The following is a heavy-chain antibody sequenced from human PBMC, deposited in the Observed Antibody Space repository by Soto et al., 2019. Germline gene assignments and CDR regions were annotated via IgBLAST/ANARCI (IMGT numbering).Heavy chain of an antibody. V-gene: IGHV3-21*01. CDR1: GFTFSSYS. CDR3: AGILVGAKTGSVDY. D-gene: IGHD1-26*01. CDR2: ISSSSSYI. J-gene: IGHJ4*02. Sequence: RRLSCAASGFTFSSYSMNWVRQAPGKGLEWVSSISSSSSYIYYADSVKGRFTISRDNAKNSLYLQMNSLRAEDTAVYYCAGILVGAKTGSVDYWGPGTLVTVSS.